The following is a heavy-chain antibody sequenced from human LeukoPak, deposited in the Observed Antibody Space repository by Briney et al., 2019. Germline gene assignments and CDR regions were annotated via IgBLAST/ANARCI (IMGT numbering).Heavy chain of an antibody. J-gene: IGHJ4*02. CDR2: IYPSDSDT. V-gene: IGHV5-51*01. CDR1: GYSFTTNW. Sequence: GGALQISWKGSGYSFTTNWVGWVRQLPGKGLEGMGIIYPSDSDTRYSPSCQGQVTISADKSITPAYLQWSSLKASDTAMYYCARHYGRRLDYWGQGTLVIVSS. D-gene: IGHD3-16*01. CDR3: ARHYGRRLDY.